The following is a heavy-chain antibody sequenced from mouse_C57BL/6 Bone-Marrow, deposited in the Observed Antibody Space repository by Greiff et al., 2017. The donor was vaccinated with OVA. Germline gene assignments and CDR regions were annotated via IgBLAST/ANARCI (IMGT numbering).Heavy chain of an antibody. CDR2: ISNGGGST. D-gene: IGHD4-1*01. CDR3: ARKLGRGAPGFAY. J-gene: IGHJ3*01. V-gene: IGHV5-12*01. Sequence: EVKLMESGGGLVQPGGSLKLSCAASGFTFSDYYMYWVRQTPEKRLEWVAYISNGGGSTYYPATVKGRITISRDNAKNTLYLQMSRLKSEDTAMYYCARKLGRGAPGFAYWGQGTLVTVSA. CDR1: GFTFSDYY.